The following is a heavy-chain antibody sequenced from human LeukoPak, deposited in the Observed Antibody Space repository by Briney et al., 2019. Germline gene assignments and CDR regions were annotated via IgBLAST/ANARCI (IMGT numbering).Heavy chain of an antibody. CDR1: GGSIRSGSYY. J-gene: IGHJ4*02. CDR3: AVPDQNSGSYHFDY. D-gene: IGHD1-26*01. V-gene: IGHV4-61*01. Sequence: SQTLSLTCTVSGGSIRSGSYYWSWIRQPPGKGLEWIGYIYYSGSTNYNPSLKSRVTISVDTSKNQFSLKLSSVTAADTAVYYCAVPDQNSGSYHFDYWGQGTLVTVSS. CDR2: IYYSGST.